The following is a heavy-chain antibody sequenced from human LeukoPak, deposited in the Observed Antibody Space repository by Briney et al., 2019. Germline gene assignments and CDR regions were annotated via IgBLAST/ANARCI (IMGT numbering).Heavy chain of an antibody. J-gene: IGHJ4*02. CDR3: ARDGDRSLWSPEYYFDY. CDR1: GFTFSSYW. V-gene: IGHV3-7*01. Sequence: PGGSLRLSCAASGFTFSSYWMSWVRQAPGKGLEWVANIKQDGSEKYYVDSVKGRFTISRDNAKNSLYLQMNSLRAEDTAVYYCARDGDRSLWSPEYYFDYWGQGTRVTVSS. D-gene: IGHD3-16*02. CDR2: IKQDGSEK.